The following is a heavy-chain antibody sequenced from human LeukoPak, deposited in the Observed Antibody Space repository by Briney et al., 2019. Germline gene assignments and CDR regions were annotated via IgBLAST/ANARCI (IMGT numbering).Heavy chain of an antibody. CDR3: ARGPIPSGWANWFDP. J-gene: IGHJ5*02. Sequence: GGSLRLSCAASGFTFSSYSMNWVRQAPGKGLEWVSSISSSSSYIYYADSVKGRFTISRDNAKNSLYLQMNSLRAEDTAVYYCARGPIPSGWANWFDPWGQGTLVTVSS. D-gene: IGHD6-19*01. CDR1: GFTFSSYS. V-gene: IGHV3-21*01. CDR2: ISSSSSYI.